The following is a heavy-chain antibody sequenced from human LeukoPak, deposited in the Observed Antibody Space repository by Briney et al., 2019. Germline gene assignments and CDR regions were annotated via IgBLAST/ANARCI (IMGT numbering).Heavy chain of an antibody. Sequence: ASVKVSCKVSGYTLTELSMHWVRQAPGKGLEWMGGFDPEDGETIYAQKFQGRVTMTEDTSTDTAYMELSSLRSEDTAVYYCATDAAARPPYYYYYMDVWGKGTTVTVSS. V-gene: IGHV1-24*01. CDR1: GYTLTELS. J-gene: IGHJ6*03. CDR3: ATDAAARPPYYYYYMDV. D-gene: IGHD6-6*01. CDR2: FDPEDGET.